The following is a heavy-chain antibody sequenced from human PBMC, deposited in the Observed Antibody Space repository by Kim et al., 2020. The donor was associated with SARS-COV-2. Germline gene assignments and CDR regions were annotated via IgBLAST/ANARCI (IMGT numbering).Heavy chain of an antibody. CDR1: GFTFSNYA. Sequence: GGSLRLSCAASGFTFSNYAMNWVRQAPGKGLEWVSAISGTGGSTFYADSVQGRFTISRDNSKNTLYLQMTSLRVEDTAKYYCANGFDLDTGISGYYHGMDVWGQGTTVTVSS. J-gene: IGHJ6*02. D-gene: IGHD2-8*02. CDR3: ANGFDLDTGISGYYHGMDV. V-gene: IGHV3-23*01. CDR2: ISGTGGST.